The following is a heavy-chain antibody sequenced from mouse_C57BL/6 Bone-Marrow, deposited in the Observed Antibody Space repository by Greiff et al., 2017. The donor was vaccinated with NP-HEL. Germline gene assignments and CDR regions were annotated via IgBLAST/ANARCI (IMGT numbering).Heavy chain of an antibody. Sequence: EVQLQESGGGLVQPGGSLKLSCAASGFTFSDYYMYWVRQTPEKRLEWVAYISNGGGSTYYPDTVKGRFTISRDNAKNTLYLQMSRLKSEDTAMYYCARFYYGSSLPFAYWGQGTLVTVSA. CDR1: GFTFSDYY. CDR2: ISNGGGST. J-gene: IGHJ3*01. D-gene: IGHD1-1*01. V-gene: IGHV5-12*01. CDR3: ARFYYGSSLPFAY.